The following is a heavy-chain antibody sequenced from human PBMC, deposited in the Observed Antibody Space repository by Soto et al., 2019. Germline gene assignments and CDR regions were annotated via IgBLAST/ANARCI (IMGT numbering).Heavy chain of an antibody. CDR1: GFTFSSYA. V-gene: IGHV3-23*01. D-gene: IGHD4-17*01. CDR3: AKDSFYAVTNGMDV. CDR2: ISGSGGST. Sequence: PGGSLRLSCAASGFTFSSYAMSWVRQAPGKGLEWVSAISGSGGSTYYADSVKGRFTISRDNSKNTLYLQMNSLRAEDTAVYYCAKDSFYAVTNGMDVWGQGTTVTVSS. J-gene: IGHJ6*02.